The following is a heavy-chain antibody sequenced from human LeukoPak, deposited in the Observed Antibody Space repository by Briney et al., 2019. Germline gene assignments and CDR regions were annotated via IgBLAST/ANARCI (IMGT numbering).Heavy chain of an antibody. CDR2: ISGSGGST. V-gene: IGHV3-23*01. Sequence: GGSLRLSCAASGFTFSSYAMSWVRQAPGKGLEWVSAISGSGGSTYYADSVKGRFTISRDNSKNTLYLQVNSLRAEDTAVYYCAKDPYSSSWGSYWFDPWGQGTLVTVSS. J-gene: IGHJ5*02. CDR3: AKDPYSSSWGSYWFDP. D-gene: IGHD6-13*01. CDR1: GFTFSSYA.